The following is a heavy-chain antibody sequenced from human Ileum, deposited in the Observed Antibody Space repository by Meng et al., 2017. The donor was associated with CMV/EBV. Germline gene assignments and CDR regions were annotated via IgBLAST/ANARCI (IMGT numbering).Heavy chain of an antibody. V-gene: IGHV1-69*05. CDR3: ARAPIFGVVTPPDY. D-gene: IGHD3-3*01. Sequence: ASGGTFSSYAISWVQQAPGQGLEWMGGIIPIFGTANYAQKFQGRVTITTDESTSTAYMELSSLRSEDTAVYYCARAPIFGVVTPPDYWGQGTLVTVSS. J-gene: IGHJ4*02. CDR2: IIPIFGTA. CDR1: GGTFSSYA.